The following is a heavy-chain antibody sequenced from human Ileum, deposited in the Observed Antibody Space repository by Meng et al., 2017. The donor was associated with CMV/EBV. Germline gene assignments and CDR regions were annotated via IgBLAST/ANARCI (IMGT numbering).Heavy chain of an antibody. V-gene: IGHV4-30-4*08. CDR3: VRGRATAFQSLDQDYFDY. J-gene: IGHJ4*02. CDR2: IDDSGST. Sequence: PVSGPSPVKPLQAPSLSLTVSGGSLTSGDCYWNRVRQPPGKGPEWIGYIDDSGSTYFNPALKSRVTPSVDTSKNQFPLQLNSVTAADTAVYYCVRGRATAFQSLDQDYFDYWGQGTLVTVSS. D-gene: IGHD1-26*01. CDR1: GGSLTSGDCY.